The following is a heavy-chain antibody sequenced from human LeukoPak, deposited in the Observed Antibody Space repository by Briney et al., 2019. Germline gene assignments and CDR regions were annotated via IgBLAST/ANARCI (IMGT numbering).Heavy chain of an antibody. D-gene: IGHD2-21*02. V-gene: IGHV3-30*02. CDR1: GFIFSSDD. Sequence: PGGSLRLSCAASGFIFSSDDMHWVRQAPGKGLEWVAGIQSNGRNKYYVDSVKGRFAISRDNSKSTLYLQMNSLRVEDTAIYYCAKRGDYYSYYYVMEVWGQGTTVIVSS. CDR2: IQSNGRNK. J-gene: IGHJ6*02. CDR3: AKRGDYYSYYYVMEV.